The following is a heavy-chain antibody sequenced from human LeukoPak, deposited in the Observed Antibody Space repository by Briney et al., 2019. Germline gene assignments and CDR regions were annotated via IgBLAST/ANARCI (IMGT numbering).Heavy chain of an antibody. CDR3: ARLWFGDYFDY. CDR2: IYYSGST. V-gene: IGHV4-30-4*01. CDR1: GGSISSGDYY. J-gene: IGHJ4*02. D-gene: IGHD3-10*01. Sequence: SETLSLTCTVSGGSISSGDYYWSWIRQPPGKGLEWIGYIYYSGSTYYNPSPKSRVTISVDTSKNQFSLKLSSVTAADTAVYYCARLWFGDYFDYWGQGTLVTVSS.